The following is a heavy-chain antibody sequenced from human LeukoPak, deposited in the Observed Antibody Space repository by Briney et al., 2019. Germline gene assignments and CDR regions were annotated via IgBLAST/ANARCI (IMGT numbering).Heavy chain of an antibody. CDR2: FDPEDGET. D-gene: IGHD3-22*01. Sequence: ASVKVSCKVSGYTLTELSMHCVRQPPGKGLEWMGGFDPEDGETIYAQKFQGRVTMTEDTSTDAAYMELSSLRSEDTAVYYCATVGDSSADFDYWGQGTLVTVSS. CDR1: GYTLTELS. V-gene: IGHV1-24*01. CDR3: ATVGDSSADFDY. J-gene: IGHJ4*02.